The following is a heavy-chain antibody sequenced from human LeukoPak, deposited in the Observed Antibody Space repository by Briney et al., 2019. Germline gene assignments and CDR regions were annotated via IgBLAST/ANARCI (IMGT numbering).Heavy chain of an antibody. D-gene: IGHD4-17*01. CDR3: ARTSGDYVRSFDY. V-gene: IGHV3-48*03. CDR1: GFTFSSYE. J-gene: IGHJ4*02. Sequence: GGSLRLSCAASGFTFSSYEMNWVRQAPGKGLEWVSYISSSGSTIYYADSVKGRFTISRDNAKNSLYLQMNSLRAEDTAVYYCARTSGDYVRSFDYWGQGTLVTVSS. CDR2: ISSSGSTI.